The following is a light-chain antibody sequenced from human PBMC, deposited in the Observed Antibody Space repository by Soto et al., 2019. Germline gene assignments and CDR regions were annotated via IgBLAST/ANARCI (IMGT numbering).Light chain of an antibody. CDR2: RAS. CDR3: QQYHHWPPIT. CDR1: QSIDIN. Sequence: IVLTQSAATLSLSPGERATLSCRASQSIDINLVWYQQKPGQSPRLLIFRASSRATGIPDRFSGSGSGTEFTLTISSLQSEDFAVYYCQQYHHWPPITFGQGTRLE. J-gene: IGKJ5*01. V-gene: IGKV3-15*01.